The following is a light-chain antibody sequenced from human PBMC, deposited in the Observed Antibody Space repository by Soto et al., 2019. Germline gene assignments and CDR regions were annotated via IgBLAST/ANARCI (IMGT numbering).Light chain of an antibody. CDR3: QQYATPPIP. J-gene: IGKJ5*01. CDR1: QNVITNY. Sequence: PGERATLSCWASQNVITNYLAWYQQKPGQAPRLLIYGASRRATGIPDRFSGSGSGTDFTLTISRLEPEDFAVYYCQQYATPPIPFGQGTRLEIK. V-gene: IGKV3-20*01. CDR2: GAS.